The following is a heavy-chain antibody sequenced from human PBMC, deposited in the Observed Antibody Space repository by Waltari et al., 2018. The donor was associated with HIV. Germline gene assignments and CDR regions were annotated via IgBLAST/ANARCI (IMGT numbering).Heavy chain of an antibody. CDR1: ASSISSNYY. CDR2: IYRTGTT. V-gene: IGHV4-38-2*02. D-gene: IGHD3-22*01. J-gene: IGHJ3*02. Sequence: QVQLQESGPRLVKASETLSLTCTVSASSISSNYYWGWLRQPPGKGRQWSGSIYRTGTTYYNPSLKSRVTISADLSKNQFSLKLTSVSAADTAVYYCARDQDYYDSSGYTCYAFDIWGQGTSVTVSS. CDR3: ARDQDYYDSSGYTCYAFDI.